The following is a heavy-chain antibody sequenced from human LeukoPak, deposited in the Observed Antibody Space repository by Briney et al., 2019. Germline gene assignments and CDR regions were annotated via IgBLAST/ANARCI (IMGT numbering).Heavy chain of an antibody. CDR1: GFTFSDYY. CDR3: ARAPWMGVSGSYLDH. D-gene: IGHD1-26*01. V-gene: IGHV3-11*04. CDR2: ISSSASTI. Sequence: GSLRLSCAASGFTFSDYYMSWIRQAPGKGLEWVSYISSSASTIYYADSVKGRFTISRDNAKNSLYLQMNSLRAEDTAVYYCARAPWMGVSGSYLDHWGQGTLVTVSS. J-gene: IGHJ4*02.